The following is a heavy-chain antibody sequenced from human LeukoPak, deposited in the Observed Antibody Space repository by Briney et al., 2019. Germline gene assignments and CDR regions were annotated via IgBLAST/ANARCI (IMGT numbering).Heavy chain of an antibody. Sequence: ASVKVSCKASGYTFTIYYLYWVRQAPGQGLEWMGVINPSGGSTTSAQKFQGRVTITADESTSTAYMELSSLRSEDTAVYYCARLAYYDILAGYSDFDYWGQGTLVTVSS. CDR2: INPSGGST. V-gene: IGHV1-46*01. J-gene: IGHJ4*02. CDR3: ARLAYYDILAGYSDFDY. CDR1: GYTFTIYY. D-gene: IGHD3-9*01.